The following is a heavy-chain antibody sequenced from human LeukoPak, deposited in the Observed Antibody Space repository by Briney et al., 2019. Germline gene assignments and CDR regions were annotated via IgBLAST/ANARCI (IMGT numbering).Heavy chain of an antibody. CDR3: ARGDCSGGSCYQSYWYFDL. CDR1: GGTFSSYA. D-gene: IGHD2-15*01. Sequence: ASVKVSCKASGGTFSSYAISWVRQAPGQGLEWMGGIIPIFGTANYAQKFQGRVTITADESTSTAYMELSSLRSEDTAVYYCARGDCSGGSCYQSYWYFDLWGRGTLVTVSS. V-gene: IGHV1-69*13. CDR2: IIPIFGTA. J-gene: IGHJ2*01.